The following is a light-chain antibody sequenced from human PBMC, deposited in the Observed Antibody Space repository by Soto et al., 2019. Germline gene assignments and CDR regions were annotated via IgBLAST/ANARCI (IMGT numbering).Light chain of an antibody. CDR1: QSVSSN. Sequence: EIVMTQSPATLSVSPGERAPLSCRASQSVSSNLAWYQQKPGQAPRLLIYGASTRATGIPARFSGSGSGTEFTLTISSLQSEDFAVYYCQQYNNWRPQTFGQGTKVEIK. CDR3: QQYNNWRPQT. V-gene: IGKV3-15*01. J-gene: IGKJ1*01. CDR2: GAS.